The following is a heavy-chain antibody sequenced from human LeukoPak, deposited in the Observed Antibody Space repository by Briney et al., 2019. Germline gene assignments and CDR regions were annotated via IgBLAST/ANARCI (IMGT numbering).Heavy chain of an antibody. CDR2: IFHTGST. Sequence: GSLRLSCAASGFTFSSYSMNWVRQPPGKGLEWIGNIFHTGSTYYNPSLKSRLTISIDTSKNQFSLKLSSVTAADTAVYYCARVGSTLIVDMTGAWFDPWGQGTLVTVSS. J-gene: IGHJ5*02. V-gene: IGHV4-38-2*01. D-gene: IGHD3-22*01. CDR3: ARVGSTLIVDMTGAWFDP. CDR1: GFTFSSYS.